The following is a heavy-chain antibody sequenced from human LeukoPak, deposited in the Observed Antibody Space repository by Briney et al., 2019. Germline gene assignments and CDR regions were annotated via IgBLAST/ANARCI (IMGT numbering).Heavy chain of an antibody. CDR3: ARHLVGATRNFDY. Sequence: GESLKISCKASGXSFTSYWISWVRQMPGKGLDWMGRIDPSDSYTNYSPSFQGHVTISADRSISTAYLQWSSLKASDTAMYYCARHLVGATRNFDYWGQGTLVTVSS. CDR1: GXSFTSYW. V-gene: IGHV5-10-1*01. CDR2: IDPSDSYT. J-gene: IGHJ4*02. D-gene: IGHD1-26*01.